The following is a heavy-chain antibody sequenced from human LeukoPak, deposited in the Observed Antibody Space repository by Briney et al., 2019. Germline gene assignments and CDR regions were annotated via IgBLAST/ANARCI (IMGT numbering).Heavy chain of an antibody. D-gene: IGHD3-22*01. CDR2: IYPGDSET. CDR1: GYSFTTYW. J-gene: IGHJ3*01. V-gene: IGHV5-51*01. CDR3: ARPNITSYYDSRGYDAFDV. Sequence: KRGESLKISCKGSGYSFTTYWIAWVRQMPGKGLEWMGIIYPGDSETRYSPSFQGQVTISADKSVRTAYLQWSSLKASDTAMYYCARPNITSYYDSRGYDAFDVWGQGTMVTVSS.